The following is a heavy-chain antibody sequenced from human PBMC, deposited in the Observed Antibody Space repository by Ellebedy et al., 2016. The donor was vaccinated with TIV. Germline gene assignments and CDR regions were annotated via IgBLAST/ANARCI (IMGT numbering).Heavy chain of an antibody. V-gene: IGHV1-46*04. Sequence: AASVKVSCKASGYTFSNYFMHWVRQAPGQGLEWMGIINPSGGSTTYTQKLQGRVTMTRDTSTRTVYMELSSLRSEDTAVYYCARSRSSGWLHTPDYWGQGTLVTVSS. J-gene: IGHJ4*02. D-gene: IGHD6-19*01. CDR2: INPSGGST. CDR1: GYTFSNYF. CDR3: ARSRSSGWLHTPDY.